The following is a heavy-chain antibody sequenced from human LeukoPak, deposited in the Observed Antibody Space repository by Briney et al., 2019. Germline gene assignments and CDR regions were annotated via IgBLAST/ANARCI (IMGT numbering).Heavy chain of an antibody. CDR1: GYTFTGYY. J-gene: IGHJ4*02. CDR2: INPNSGGT. Sequence: ASVTVSCKASGYTFTGYYMHWVRQAPGQGLEWMGWINPNSGGTNYAQKFQGRVTTTRDTSISTAYMELSRLRSDDTAVYYCARDQDYYFDYWGQGTLVTVSS. CDR3: ARDQDYYFDY. V-gene: IGHV1-2*02.